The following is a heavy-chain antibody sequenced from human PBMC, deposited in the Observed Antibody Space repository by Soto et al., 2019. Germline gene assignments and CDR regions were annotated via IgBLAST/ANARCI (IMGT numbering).Heavy chain of an antibody. Sequence: QVQLVQSGVEVKKPGASVKVSCKASGYTFISYGISWVRQAPGQGREWMGWISGNNGNTNFAQKLQGRVTLTTDTTTSTAYMYMRRLRSEDTDAYYCARVSSSILVARHYDMDVWGQGTPVTVSS. J-gene: IGHJ6*02. V-gene: IGHV1-18*01. CDR3: ARVSSSILVARHYDMDV. D-gene: IGHD2-15*01. CDR1: GYTFISYG. CDR2: ISGNNGNT.